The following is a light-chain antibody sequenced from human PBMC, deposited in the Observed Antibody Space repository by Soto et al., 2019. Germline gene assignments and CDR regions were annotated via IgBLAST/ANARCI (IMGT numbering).Light chain of an antibody. CDR2: GGS. Sequence: EILLTQSPGTLSLSPGETATLSCRASQSVTSTYLAWYQQRPGQSPRLIIYGGSTRATGFPDRFSGGGSGTDFTLTISSLQSEDFAVYYCQQYNNWPQTFGQGTKLEIK. J-gene: IGKJ2*01. V-gene: IGKV3-20*01. CDR3: QQYNNWPQT. CDR1: QSVTSTY.